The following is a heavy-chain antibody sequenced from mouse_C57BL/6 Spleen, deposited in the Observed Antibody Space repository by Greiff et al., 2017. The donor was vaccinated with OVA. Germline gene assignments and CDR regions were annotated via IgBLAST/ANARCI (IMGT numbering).Heavy chain of an antibody. D-gene: IGHD2-4*01. J-gene: IGHJ4*01. Sequence: QVQLQQSGAELVRPGASVTLSCKASGYTFTDYEMHWVKQTPVHGLEWIGAIDPETGGTAYNQKFKGKAILTADKSSRTAYMELRSLTSEDSAVYYCTRRGLRGAMDYWGQGTSVTVSS. CDR1: GYTFTDYE. CDR2: IDPETGGT. V-gene: IGHV1-15*01. CDR3: TRRGLRGAMDY.